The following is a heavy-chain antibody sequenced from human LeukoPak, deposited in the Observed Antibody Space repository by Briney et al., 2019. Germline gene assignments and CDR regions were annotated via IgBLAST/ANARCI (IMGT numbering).Heavy chain of an antibody. D-gene: IGHD1-26*01. CDR2: INHSGST. Sequence: SETLSLTCAVYGGSFSGYYWSWIRQPPGKGLEWIGEINHSGSTYYNPSLKSRVTISVDTSKNQFSLKLSSVTAADTAVYYCARHGGSYSFDYWGQGTLVTVSS. CDR3: ARHGGSYSFDY. V-gene: IGHV4-34*01. CDR1: GGSFSGYY. J-gene: IGHJ4*02.